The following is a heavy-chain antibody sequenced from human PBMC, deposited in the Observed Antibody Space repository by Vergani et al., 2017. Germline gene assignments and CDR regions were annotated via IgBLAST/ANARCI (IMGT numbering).Heavy chain of an antibody. D-gene: IGHD6-19*01. V-gene: IGHV3-30-3*01. CDR2: ISYDGSNK. J-gene: IGHJ4*02. CDR3: ANLGLAVAGTLDDY. Sequence: QVQLVESGGGVVQPGRSLRLSCAASGFTFSSYAMHWVRQAPGKGLEWVAVISYDGSNKYYADSVKGRFTISRDKSKNTLYLQMNSLRAEDTAVYYCANLGLAVAGTLDDYWGQGTLVTVSS. CDR1: GFTFSSYA.